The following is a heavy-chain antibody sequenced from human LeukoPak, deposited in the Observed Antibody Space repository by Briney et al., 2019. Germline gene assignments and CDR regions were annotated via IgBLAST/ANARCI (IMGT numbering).Heavy chain of an antibody. Sequence: SETLSLTCTVSGVSVGSGDYFWSWIRQPPGKGLEWIGYIYFSGSTDSNPSLESRVTVSIDTSMKLRSVTAADTAVYYCTRNASLAYWGQGLLVTVSS. CDR1: GVSVGSGDYF. J-gene: IGHJ4*02. CDR3: TRNASLAY. D-gene: IGHD3-16*01. CDR2: IYFSGST. V-gene: IGHV4-30-4*08.